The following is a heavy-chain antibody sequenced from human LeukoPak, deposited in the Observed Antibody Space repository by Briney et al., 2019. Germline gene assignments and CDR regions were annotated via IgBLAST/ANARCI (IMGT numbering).Heavy chain of an antibody. CDR2: IWYDGSNK. Sequence: QPGGSLRLSCAASGFTFSSYGMHWVRQAPGKGLEWVAVIWYDGSNKYYADSVKGRFTISRDNSKNALYMQMNSLRAEDTAVYYCAKDTTGGAFDIWGQGTMVTVSS. CDR1: GFTFSSYG. J-gene: IGHJ3*02. D-gene: IGHD4-17*01. CDR3: AKDTTGGAFDI. V-gene: IGHV3-33*06.